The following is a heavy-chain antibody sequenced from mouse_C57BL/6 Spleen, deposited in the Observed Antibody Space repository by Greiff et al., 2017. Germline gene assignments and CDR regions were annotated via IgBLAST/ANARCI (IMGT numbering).Heavy chain of an antibody. CDR1: GFTFSSYT. D-gene: IGHD1-1*01. CDR2: ISGGGGNT. Sequence: EVKLMDSGGGLVKPGGSLKLSCAASGFTFSSYTMSWVRQTPEKRLEWVATISGGGGNTYYPDSVKGRFTISRDNAKNTLYLQMSSLRSEDTALYYCARHPTTGAWFAYWGQGTLVTVSA. CDR3: ARHPTTGAWFAY. J-gene: IGHJ3*01. V-gene: IGHV5-9*01.